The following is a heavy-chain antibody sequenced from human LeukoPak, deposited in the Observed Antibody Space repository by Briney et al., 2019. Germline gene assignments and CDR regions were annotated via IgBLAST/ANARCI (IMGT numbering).Heavy chain of an antibody. D-gene: IGHD3-10*01. CDR1: GFSFSNYW. Sequence: GGSLRLSRAASGFSFSNYWFHWVRQAPGEGLVWVSRTNEHGTIINYADSVKGRFTISRDNAKNTLYLQMNSLRTEDSALYYCVVDLSGSADYWGQGTLVTVSS. CDR2: TNEHGTII. J-gene: IGHJ4*02. CDR3: VVDLSGSADY. V-gene: IGHV3-74*01.